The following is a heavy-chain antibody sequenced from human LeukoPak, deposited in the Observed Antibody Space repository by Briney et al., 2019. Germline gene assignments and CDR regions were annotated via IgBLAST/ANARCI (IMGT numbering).Heavy chain of an antibody. CDR2: INSEGSTI. D-gene: IGHD3-22*01. Sequence: GGSLRLSCAGSGITFRTYWMHWVRHAPEKGLGWVSRINSEGSTISYADSVNGRFTFSRDNAKNTLFLQMNSLRAEDTAVYYCARISSDSISYYDHWGQGTLVTVSS. CDR1: GITFRTYW. V-gene: IGHV3-74*01. CDR3: ARISSDSISYYDH. J-gene: IGHJ4*02.